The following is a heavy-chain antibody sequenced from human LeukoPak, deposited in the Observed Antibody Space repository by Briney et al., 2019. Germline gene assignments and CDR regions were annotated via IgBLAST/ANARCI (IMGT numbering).Heavy chain of an antibody. Sequence: ASVKVSCKASGNTFTGYYMHWVRQAPGQGLEWMGWINPNSGGTNYAQKFQGRVTMTRDTSISTAYMELSRLRSDDTAVYYCARDPGGWYDYGMDVWGQGTTVTVSS. CDR1: GNTFTGYY. CDR2: INPNSGGT. D-gene: IGHD6-19*01. CDR3: ARDPGGWYDYGMDV. J-gene: IGHJ6*02. V-gene: IGHV1-2*02.